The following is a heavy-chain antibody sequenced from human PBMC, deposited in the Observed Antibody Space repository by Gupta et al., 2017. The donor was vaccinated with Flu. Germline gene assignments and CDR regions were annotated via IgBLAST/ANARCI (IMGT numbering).Heavy chain of an antibody. CDR2: INHSGST. CDR3: ARASNYYGMDV. J-gene: IGHJ6*02. V-gene: IGHV4-34*01. Sequence: QVQLQQWGAGLLKPSETLSLTCAVYGGSFSGYYWSWIRQPPGKGLEWIGEINHSGSTNYNPSLKSRVTISVDTSKNQFSLKLSSVTAADTAVYYCARASNYYGMDVWGQGTTVTVSS. CDR1: GGSFSGYY.